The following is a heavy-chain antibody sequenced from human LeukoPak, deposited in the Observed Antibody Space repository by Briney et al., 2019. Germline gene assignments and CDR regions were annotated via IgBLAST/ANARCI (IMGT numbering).Heavy chain of an antibody. D-gene: IGHD2-15*01. CDR1: GFTLSSSS. CDR2: VSASGGTV. Sequence: GGSLRLSCAASGFTLSSSSINWVRQPPGRGLEWLAYVSASGGTVNYADSVKGRFTIARNNADNSLFLQMSSLRADDTAVYYCARKGGSSSDNYYFYMDVWGKGTTVIVSS. CDR3: ARKGGSSSDNYYFYMDV. V-gene: IGHV3-48*04. J-gene: IGHJ6*03.